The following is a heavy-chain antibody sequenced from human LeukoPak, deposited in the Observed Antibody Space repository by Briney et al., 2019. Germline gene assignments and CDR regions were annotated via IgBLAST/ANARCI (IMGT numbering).Heavy chain of an antibody. V-gene: IGHV3-23*01. CDR3: AKDSHWILFDD. CDR1: GFTFSSYG. CDR2: ISGDGKDR. J-gene: IGHJ4*02. D-gene: IGHD2-2*03. Sequence: PGGSLRLSCAASGFTFSSYGMSWVRQAPGKGLQWVSAISGDGKDRDYPDSVKGRFTISRDNSKNTLYLQMNSLRDEDTAVYYCAKDSHWILFDDWGQGTLVTVSS.